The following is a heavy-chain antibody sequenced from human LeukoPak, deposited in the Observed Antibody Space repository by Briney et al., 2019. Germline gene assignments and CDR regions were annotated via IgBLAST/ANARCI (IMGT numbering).Heavy chain of an antibody. Sequence: ASVKVSCKASGYTFTSYGISWVRQAPGQGLEWMGWISAYNGNTNYAQKLQGRVTMTTDTSTSTAYMELRSLRSDDTAVYYCARDHGGYDYVWGSYRSNDYWGQGTLVTVSS. CDR3: ARDHGGYDYVWGSYRSNDY. J-gene: IGHJ4*02. CDR1: GYTFTSYG. D-gene: IGHD3-16*02. V-gene: IGHV1-18*01. CDR2: ISAYNGNT.